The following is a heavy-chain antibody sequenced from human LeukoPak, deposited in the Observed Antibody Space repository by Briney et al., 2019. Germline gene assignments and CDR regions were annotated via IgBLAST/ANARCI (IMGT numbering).Heavy chain of an antibody. CDR1: GFTFSSYG. CDR3: AKDLYYYDSSGYSGLDY. V-gene: IGHV3-30*02. Sequence: GGSLRLSCAASGFTFSSYGMHWVRQAPGKGLEWVAFIRYSGNNVYYAASVKGRFTISRDNSQNTLYLQMNSLRADDTAVYYCAKDLYYYDSSGYSGLDYWGQGTLVTVSS. CDR2: IRYSGNNV. D-gene: IGHD3-22*01. J-gene: IGHJ4*02.